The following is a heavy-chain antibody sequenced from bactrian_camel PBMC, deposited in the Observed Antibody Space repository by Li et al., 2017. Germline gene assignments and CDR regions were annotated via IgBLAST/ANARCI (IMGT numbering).Heavy chain of an antibody. Sequence: QLVESGGGSVQAGGSLKLSCVVSGLSFSNYVMGWCRQAPGKEREGVAGIDTAGGSTYYSDSVKGRFTISRDSDKNTVYLEMNNLKTEDTAVYSCAACFIAKIAWADAYDYWGQGTQVTVS. V-gene: IGHV3S40*01. CDR2: IDTAGGST. CDR1: GLSFSNYV. D-gene: IGHD1*01. J-gene: IGHJ4*01. CDR3: AACFIAKIAWADAYDY.